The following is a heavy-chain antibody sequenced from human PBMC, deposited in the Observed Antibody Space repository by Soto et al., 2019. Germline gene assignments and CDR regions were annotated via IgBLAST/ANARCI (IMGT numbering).Heavy chain of an antibody. D-gene: IGHD4-17*01. CDR3: TRVGGYSGDYPNFDY. CDR1: GSSISPFY. J-gene: IGHJ4*02. CDR2: IYYTGTT. V-gene: IGHV4-59*01. Sequence: QVQLQESGPGLVKPSETLSLTCTVSGSSISPFYWSWIRQPPGKGLEWIGYIYYTGTTRYNPSLKSRVTLSLGTSRNQLSLKLSSVTAADTAVYFCTRVGGYSGDYPNFDYWGPGTLVAVSS.